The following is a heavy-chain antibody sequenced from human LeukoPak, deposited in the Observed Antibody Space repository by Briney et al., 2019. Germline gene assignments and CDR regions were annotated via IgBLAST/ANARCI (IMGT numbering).Heavy chain of an antibody. J-gene: IGHJ4*02. D-gene: IGHD6-19*01. CDR1: GFTFSSYG. V-gene: IGHV3-30*18. CDR2: ISYDGSNK. CDR3: AKDQRYSSGPSIDY. Sequence: QPGRSLRLSRAASGFTFSSYGMHWVRQAPGKGLEWVAVISYDGSNKYYADSVKGRFTISRDNSKNTLYLQMNSLRAEDTAVYYCAKDQRYSSGPSIDYWGQGTLVTVSS.